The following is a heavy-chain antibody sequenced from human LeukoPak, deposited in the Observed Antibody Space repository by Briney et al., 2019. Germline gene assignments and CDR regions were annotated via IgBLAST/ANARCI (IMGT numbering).Heavy chain of an antibody. CDR3: ARGYCSSTGCYTAFDY. J-gene: IGHJ4*02. V-gene: IGHV3-7*01. D-gene: IGHD2-2*02. CDR2: IKQDGSEK. CDR1: GFTFSSYW. Sequence: GGSLRLSCAASGFTFSSYWMSWVRQAPGKGLEWAANIKQDGSEKYYVDSVKGRFTISRDNAKNSLYLQMNSLRAEDTAVYYCARGYCSSTGCYTAFDYWGQGTLVTVSS.